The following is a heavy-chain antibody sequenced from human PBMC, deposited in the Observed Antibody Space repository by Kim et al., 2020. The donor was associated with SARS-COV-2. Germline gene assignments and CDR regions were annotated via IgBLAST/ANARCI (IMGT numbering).Heavy chain of an antibody. V-gene: IGHV3-23*01. CDR1: GFSFNRQA. CDR2: LGGSGENT. J-gene: IGHJ4*02. CDR3: AKLKTMLQGVNYFDS. D-gene: IGHD3-10*01. Sequence: GGSLRLSCEASGFSFNRQAMAWVRQAPGKGLEWVSGLGGSGENTYYADSVKGRFTISRDSSTNTLYLQVSSLRVEDTAIYYCAKLKTMLQGVNYFDSWGQGTLLTVSA.